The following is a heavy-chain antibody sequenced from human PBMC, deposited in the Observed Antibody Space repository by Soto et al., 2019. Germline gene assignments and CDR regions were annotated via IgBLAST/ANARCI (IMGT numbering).Heavy chain of an antibody. CDR2: IYHAGSV. Sequence: SETLSLTCAVSGYSIGSGYYWAWIRQSPGKGLEWIGSIYHAGSVYYNPSLNGRVALSMDTSKNHFSLKLTSVTAADTAVYYCARTFDYYGMAVWGQGTTVTVS. CDR1: GYSIGSGYY. CDR3: ARTFDYYGMAV. V-gene: IGHV4-38-2*01. J-gene: IGHJ6*02.